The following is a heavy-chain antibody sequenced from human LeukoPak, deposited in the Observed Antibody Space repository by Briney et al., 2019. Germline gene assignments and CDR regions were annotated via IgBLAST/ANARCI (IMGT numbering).Heavy chain of an antibody. CDR3: ARDGGRYNAFDI. Sequence: PSETLSLTCAVYGGSFSGYYWSWIRQPPGKGLEWIGEINHSGSTNYNPSLKSRVTISVDTSKNQFPLRLSSVTAADTAVYYCARDGGRYNAFDIWGQGTMVTVSS. J-gene: IGHJ3*02. CDR2: INHSGST. D-gene: IGHD3-16*02. V-gene: IGHV4-34*01. CDR1: GGSFSGYY.